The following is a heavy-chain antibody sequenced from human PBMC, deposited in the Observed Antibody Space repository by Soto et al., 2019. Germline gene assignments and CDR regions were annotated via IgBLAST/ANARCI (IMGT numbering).Heavy chain of an antibody. CDR2: IIPIFGTA. Sequence: GASVKVSCKASGGTFSSYAISWVRQAPGQGLEWMGGIIPIFGTANYAQKFQGRVTITADKSTSTAYMELSSLRSEDTAVYYCARCNTPLYSSGCPQGFDAWGQGTLVTVSS. CDR1: GGTFSSYA. V-gene: IGHV1-69*06. D-gene: IGHD6-19*01. CDR3: ARCNTPLYSSGCPQGFDA. J-gene: IGHJ5*02.